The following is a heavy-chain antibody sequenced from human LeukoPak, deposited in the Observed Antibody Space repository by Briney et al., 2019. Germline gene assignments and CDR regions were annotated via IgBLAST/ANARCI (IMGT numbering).Heavy chain of an antibody. V-gene: IGHV3-30*18. Sequence: GGSLRLSCAASGFTFSSYGMHWVGQARGKRLECVAVLSYDGSNKHYADSVKGRFTISRDNSKNPLYLQMNSLRGEDTAVYYCAKDSVQRLVEGDVGYYDYWGQETLVTVSS. CDR3: AKDSVQRLVEGDVGYYDY. D-gene: IGHD6-19*01. CDR2: LSYDGSNK. CDR1: GFTFSSYG. J-gene: IGHJ4*02.